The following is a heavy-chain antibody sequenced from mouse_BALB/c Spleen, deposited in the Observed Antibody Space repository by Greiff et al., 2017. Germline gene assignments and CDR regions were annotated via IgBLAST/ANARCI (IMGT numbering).Heavy chain of an antibody. D-gene: IGHD1-2*01. CDR2: IWSGGST. Sequence: VQLQQSGPGLVQPSQSLSITCTVSGFSLTSYGVHWVRQSPGKGLEWLGVIWSGGSTDYNAAFISRLSISKDNSKSQVFFKMNSLQANDTAIYYCAISLLRRAMDYWGQGTSVTVSS. J-gene: IGHJ4*01. CDR1: GFSLTSYG. CDR3: AISLLRRAMDY. V-gene: IGHV2-2*02.